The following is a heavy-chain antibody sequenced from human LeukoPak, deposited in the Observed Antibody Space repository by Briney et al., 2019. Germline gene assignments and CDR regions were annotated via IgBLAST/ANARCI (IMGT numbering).Heavy chain of an antibody. D-gene: IGHD1-14*01. Sequence: ASVKVSCKTSGDTSPTYGISWVRQAPGQGLEWMGWISAYNGNTNYAQKLQGRVTMTTDTSTSTAYMELRSLRSDDTAVYYCASNRYGHDGEFDYWGQGTLVTVSS. J-gene: IGHJ4*02. V-gene: IGHV1-18*01. CDR1: GDTSPTYG. CDR3: ASNRYGHDGEFDY. CDR2: ISAYNGNT.